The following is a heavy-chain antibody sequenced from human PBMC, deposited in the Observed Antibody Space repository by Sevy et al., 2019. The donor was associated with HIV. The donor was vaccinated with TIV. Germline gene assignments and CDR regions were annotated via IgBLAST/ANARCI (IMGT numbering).Heavy chain of an antibody. CDR2: IFYSGST. CDR3: ARQRASSGYFYFDS. CDR1: GGSISSGDYY. Sequence: SETLSLTCTVSGGSISSGDYYWSWIRQPPGKGLGWIGYIFYSGSTYFNPSLKSRVTISLDTSKSQFSLRLSSVTAADTAVFYCARQRASSGYFYFDSWGQGTLVTVSS. D-gene: IGHD3-22*01. V-gene: IGHV4-30-4*01. J-gene: IGHJ4*02.